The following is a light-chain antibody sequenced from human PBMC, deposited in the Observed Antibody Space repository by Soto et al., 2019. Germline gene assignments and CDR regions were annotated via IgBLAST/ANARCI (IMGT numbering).Light chain of an antibody. CDR1: QSVGTY. J-gene: IGKJ4*01. Sequence: DIVLTQSPGTLSLSPWERATLSCRASQSVGTYLGWYQQKPGQAPRLLIYGGSSRATGIPDRFSDSGSGTDFTLTISRLEPEDFAVYYCHQYGSSSPTFGGGTKVDIK. V-gene: IGKV3-20*01. CDR3: HQYGSSSPT. CDR2: GGS.